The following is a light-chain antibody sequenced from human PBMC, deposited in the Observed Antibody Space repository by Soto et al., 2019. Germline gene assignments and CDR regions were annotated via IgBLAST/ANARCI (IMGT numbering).Light chain of an antibody. V-gene: IGKV1-6*01. J-gene: IGKJ1*01. CDR3: LQDINYPWT. Sequence: ISMTQSPSTLSGSLGDRATHSFRASQGIGNALGWYQQKPGKPPKVLIYGASNLQSGVPPRFSGSGSGTDFTLAISSLQPEDSATYYCLQDINYPWTFGQGTKVDIK. CDR1: QGIGNA. CDR2: GAS.